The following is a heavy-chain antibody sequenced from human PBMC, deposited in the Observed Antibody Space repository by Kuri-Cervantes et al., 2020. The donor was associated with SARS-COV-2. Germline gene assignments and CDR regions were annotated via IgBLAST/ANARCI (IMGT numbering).Heavy chain of an antibody. Sequence: GESLKISCAASGFTFDDYGMSWVRQAPGKGLEWVSGINWNGGSTGYADSVKGRFTISRDNAKNSLYLQMNSLRAEDTASYHCARGALWIAAAGRSWYFDLWGRGTLVTVSS. CDR2: INWNGGST. V-gene: IGHV3-20*01. CDR3: ARGALWIAAAGRSWYFDL. CDR1: GFTFDDYG. D-gene: IGHD6-13*01. J-gene: IGHJ2*01.